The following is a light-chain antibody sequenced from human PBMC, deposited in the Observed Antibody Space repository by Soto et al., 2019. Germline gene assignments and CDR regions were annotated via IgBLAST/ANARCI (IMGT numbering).Light chain of an antibody. CDR2: DVT. Sequence: QSVLTQPRSVSGSPGQSVTISCTGTSSDVGRYDYVSWYQQYPGEAPKLIIYDVTERPSGVPDRFSGSKSGNTASLTISGLRAEDEAAYSCCSYTTSSNYVFGSGTKVTVL. CDR1: SSDVGRYDY. J-gene: IGLJ1*01. V-gene: IGLV2-11*01. CDR3: CSYTTSSNYV.